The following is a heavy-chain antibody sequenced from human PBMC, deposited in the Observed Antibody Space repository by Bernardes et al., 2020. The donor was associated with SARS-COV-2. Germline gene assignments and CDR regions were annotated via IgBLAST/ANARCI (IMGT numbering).Heavy chain of an antibody. V-gene: IGHV4-34*01. CDR2: INHSGST. J-gene: IGHJ4*02. CDR1: GGSFSGYY. Sequence: SETLSLTCAVYGGSFSGYYWSWIRQRPGKGLEWIGEINHSGSTNYNPSLKSRVTISVDTSKNQFSLKLSSVTAADTAVYYCARVRDTAMVTFDYWGQGTLVTVSS. CDR3: ARVRDTAMVTFDY. D-gene: IGHD5-18*01.